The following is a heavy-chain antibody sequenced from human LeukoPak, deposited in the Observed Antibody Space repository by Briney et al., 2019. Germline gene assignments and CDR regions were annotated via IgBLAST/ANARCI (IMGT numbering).Heavy chain of an antibody. V-gene: IGHV3-11*01. CDR2: ISSSGSTI. Sequence: PGGSLRLSCAASGFTFSDYYMSWIRQAPGKGLEWVSYISSSGSTIYYADSVKGRSTISRDTAKNSLYLQMNSLRAKDTAVNYCGSLVATPFDYGGRGTVVTVSS. D-gene: IGHD5-12*01. CDR3: GSLVATPFDY. J-gene: IGHJ4*02. CDR1: GFTFSDYY.